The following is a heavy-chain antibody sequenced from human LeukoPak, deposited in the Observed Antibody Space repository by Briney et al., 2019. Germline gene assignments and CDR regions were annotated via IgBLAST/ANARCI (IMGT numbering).Heavy chain of an antibody. CDR3: TRDCGEVTGPRMDV. CDR1: GGSISSNNW. V-gene: IGHV4-4*02. D-gene: IGHD2-21*02. J-gene: IGHJ6*02. CDR2: IYHSGSP. Sequence: SGTLSLTCAVSGGSISSNNWWGWVRQPPGKGLEWIGEIYHSGSPNYNPSLKSRVTISVDKSRNHFSLNLSSVTAADTAVYYCTRDCGEVTGPRMDVWGPGTTATVSS.